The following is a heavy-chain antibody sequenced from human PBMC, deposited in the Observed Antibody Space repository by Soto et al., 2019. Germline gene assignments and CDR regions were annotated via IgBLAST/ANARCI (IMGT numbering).Heavy chain of an antibody. Sequence: GESLKISCKGSGYSFTSYWISWVRQMPGKGLEWMGRIDPSDSYTNYSPSFQGHVTISADKSISTAYLQWSSLKASDTAMYYCARPTVTTGYYYYYYGMDVWGQGTTVTVSS. CDR3: ARPTVTTGYYYYYYGMDV. J-gene: IGHJ6*02. D-gene: IGHD4-17*01. CDR1: GYSFTSYW. CDR2: IDPSDSYT. V-gene: IGHV5-10-1*01.